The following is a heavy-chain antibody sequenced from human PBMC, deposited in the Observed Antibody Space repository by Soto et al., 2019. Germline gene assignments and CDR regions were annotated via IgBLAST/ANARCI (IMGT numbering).Heavy chain of an antibody. CDR2: IYSGGST. Sequence: PGGSLRLSCAASGFTVSSNYMSWVRQAPGKGLEWVSVIYSGGSTYYADSVKGRFTISRDNSKNTLYLQMNSLRAEDTAVYYCAVTLRYFDWLLLDYWGQGTLVTVSS. V-gene: IGHV3-53*01. D-gene: IGHD3-9*01. CDR1: GFTVSSNY. CDR3: AVTLRYFDWLLLDY. J-gene: IGHJ4*02.